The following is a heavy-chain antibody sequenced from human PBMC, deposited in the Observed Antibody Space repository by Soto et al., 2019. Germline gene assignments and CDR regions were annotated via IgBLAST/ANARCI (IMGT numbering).Heavy chain of an antibody. CDR1: GFSFSSQA. CDR3: ATQGEVWRQFDN. CDR2: ISAGGGTT. Sequence: EVQLLESGGVLVLPGGSLRLSCAASGFSFSSQALSWVRQAPGKGLEWVSVISAGGGTTYYADSVRGRFSISRDNSINSVYLQMNSLRADDTAVYYCATQGEVWRQFDNGGQGTLVTVSS. V-gene: IGHV3-23*01. J-gene: IGHJ4*02. D-gene: IGHD3-16*01.